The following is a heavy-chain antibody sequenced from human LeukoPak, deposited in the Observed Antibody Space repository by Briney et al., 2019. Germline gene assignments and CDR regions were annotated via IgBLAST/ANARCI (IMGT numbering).Heavy chain of an antibody. D-gene: IGHD3-3*01. J-gene: IGHJ5*02. CDR3: ARERASYYDFWSGYFHNWFDP. Sequence: KSSETLSLTCTLSGGSISSGGYYWSWIRQHPGKGLEWIGYIYYSGSTYYNPSLKSRVTISVDTSKNQFSLKLSSVTAADTAVYYCARERASYYDFWSGYFHNWFDPWGQGTLVTVSS. CDR1: GGSISSGGYY. V-gene: IGHV4-31*03. CDR2: IYYSGST.